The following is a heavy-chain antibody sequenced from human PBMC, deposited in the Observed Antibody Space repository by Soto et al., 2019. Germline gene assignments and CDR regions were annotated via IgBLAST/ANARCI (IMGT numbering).Heavy chain of an antibody. CDR1: GFSLSSYGMG. D-gene: IGHD4-17*01. V-gene: IGHV2-5*02. Sequence: QITLKESGPTLVRPAQTLTLTCGFSGFSLSSYGMGVAWIRQPPGKALECLALIYWDDDMRYSPSLKDRLATSKDTSINQVVLTITNMDPGDTTTYFCAHAGDYDLLTFDHWGPGTLGTVSS. CDR3: AHAGDYDLLTFDH. CDR2: IYWDDDM. J-gene: IGHJ4*02.